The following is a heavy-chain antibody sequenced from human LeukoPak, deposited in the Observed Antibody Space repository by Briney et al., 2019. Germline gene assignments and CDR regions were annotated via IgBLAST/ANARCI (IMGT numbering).Heavy chain of an antibody. D-gene: IGHD3-22*01. V-gene: IGHV4-31*03. CDR1: GGSISSGGYY. CDR2: IYYSGST. J-gene: IGHJ4*02. Sequence: SQTLSLTCTVSGGSISSGGYYWSWIRQHPGKGLEWIGYIYYSGSTYYNPSLKSRVTISVDTSKNQFSLKLSSVTAADTAVYYCARAGLYYYVSSGYSHLPYYFDYWGQGTLVTVSS. CDR3: ARAGLYYYVSSGYSHLPYYFDY.